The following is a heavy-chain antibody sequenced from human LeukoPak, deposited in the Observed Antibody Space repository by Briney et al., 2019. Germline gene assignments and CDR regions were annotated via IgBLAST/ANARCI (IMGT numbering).Heavy chain of an antibody. CDR2: ISSSSSYI. J-gene: IGHJ4*02. Sequence: GGSLGLSCAASGFTFSSYSMNWVRQAPGKGLEWVSSISSSSSYIYYADSVKGRFTISRDNAKNSLYLQMNSLRAEDTAVYYCARDEITQYQLLLTFDYWGQGTLVTVSS. D-gene: IGHD2-2*01. V-gene: IGHV3-21*01. CDR3: ARDEITQYQLLLTFDY. CDR1: GFTFSSYS.